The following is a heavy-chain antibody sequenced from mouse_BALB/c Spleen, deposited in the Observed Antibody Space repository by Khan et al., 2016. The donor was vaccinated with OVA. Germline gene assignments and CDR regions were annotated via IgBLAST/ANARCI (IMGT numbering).Heavy chain of an antibody. D-gene: IGHD2-4*01. J-gene: IGHJ3*01. CDR1: GYSITSEYA. Sequence: EVQLKESGPGLVKPSQSLSLTCTVTGYSITSEYAWNWIRQFPGNKLEWMGYINYSGNTRFNPSLKSRTSITRDTSKNQFFLQLNSVTTEDTATYYCAMKDYYDYDPFPSWGQGTLVTVSA. V-gene: IGHV3-2*02. CDR2: INYSGNT. CDR3: AMKDYYDYDPFPS.